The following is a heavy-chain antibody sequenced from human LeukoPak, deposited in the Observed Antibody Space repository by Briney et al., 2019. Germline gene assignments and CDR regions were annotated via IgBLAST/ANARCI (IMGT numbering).Heavy chain of an antibody. CDR1: GFTVDSNY. D-gene: IGHD5-24*01. CDR2: IYSGDRT. CDR3: ARHGGSNPFDY. Sequence: GGSLRLSCAASGFTVDSNYMSWVRQAPGKGLEWVSVIYSGDRTDYAGSVKGRFSISRDNSKNTLSLQMSSLRAEDTAAYYCARHGGSNPFDYWGQGTLVTVSS. V-gene: IGHV3-53*01. J-gene: IGHJ4*02.